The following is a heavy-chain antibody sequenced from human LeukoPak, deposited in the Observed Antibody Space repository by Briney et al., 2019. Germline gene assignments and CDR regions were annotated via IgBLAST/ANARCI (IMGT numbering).Heavy chain of an antibody. CDR2: IYYSGST. Sequence: SETLSLTCTVSGGSISSYYWSWIRQPPGKGLEWIGYIYYSGSTNYNPSLKSRVTISVDTSKNQFSLKLSSVTAADTAVYYCARGTYGPGSPFDYWGQGTLVTVSS. CDR1: GGSISSYY. V-gene: IGHV4-59*01. J-gene: IGHJ4*02. CDR3: ARGTYGPGSPFDY. D-gene: IGHD3-10*01.